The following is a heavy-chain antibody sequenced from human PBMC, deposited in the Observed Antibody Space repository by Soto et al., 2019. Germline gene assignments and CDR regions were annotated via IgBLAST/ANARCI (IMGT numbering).Heavy chain of an antibody. CDR3: ATGRGVRGVIITTYYYYGLDV. CDR1: GGSFSGYY. CDR2: INHSGST. J-gene: IGHJ6*02. Sequence: ETLSLTCAVYGGSFSGYYWSWIRQPPGKGLEWIGEINHSGSTNYNPSLKSRVTISVDTSKNQFSLKLSSVSAADTAVYYCATGRGVRGVIITTYYYYGLDVWGQGTTVTVSS. D-gene: IGHD3-10*01. V-gene: IGHV4-34*01.